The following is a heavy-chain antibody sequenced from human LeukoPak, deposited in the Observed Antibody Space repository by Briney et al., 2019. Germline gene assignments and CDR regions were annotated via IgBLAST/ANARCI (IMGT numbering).Heavy chain of an antibody. J-gene: IGHJ4*02. D-gene: IGHD2-15*01. V-gene: IGHV3-43*02. Sequence: GGSLRLSCAASGFTFSSYGMHWVRQAPGKGLEWVSLISGDGGSTYYADSVKGRFTISKDNAKNSLYLQMNSLRAEDTAVYYCARGYCSGGSCYGNFDYWGQGTLVTVSS. CDR1: GFTFSSYG. CDR3: ARGYCSGGSCYGNFDY. CDR2: ISGDGGST.